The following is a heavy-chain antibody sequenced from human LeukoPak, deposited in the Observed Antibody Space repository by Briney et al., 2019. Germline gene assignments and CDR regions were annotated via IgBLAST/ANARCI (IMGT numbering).Heavy chain of an antibody. D-gene: IGHD1-26*01. Sequence: SETLSLTCTVSGGSISSYYWSWIRQPPGKGLEWIGYIYYSGSTNYNPSLKSRVTISVDTSKNQFSLKLSSVTAADTAVYYCARVGVGATLPLYYYYYMDVWGKGTTVTVSS. CDR2: IYYSGST. CDR1: GGSISSYY. CDR3: ARVGVGATLPLYYYYYMDV. J-gene: IGHJ6*03. V-gene: IGHV4-59*01.